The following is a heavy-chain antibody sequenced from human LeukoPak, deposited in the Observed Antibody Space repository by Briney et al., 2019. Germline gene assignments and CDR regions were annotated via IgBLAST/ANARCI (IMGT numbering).Heavy chain of an antibody. Sequence: GGSLRLSCAASGFTFDDYAMHWVRQAPGKGLEWVSGISWNSGSIGYADSVKGRFTISRDNAKNSLYLQMNSLRAEDTALYYCAXXMGPYSSSWYRGDAFDIWGQGTMVTVSS. J-gene: IGHJ3*02. CDR2: ISWNSGSI. V-gene: IGHV3-9*01. CDR3: AXXMGPYSSSWYRGDAFDI. D-gene: IGHD6-13*01. CDR1: GFTFDDYA.